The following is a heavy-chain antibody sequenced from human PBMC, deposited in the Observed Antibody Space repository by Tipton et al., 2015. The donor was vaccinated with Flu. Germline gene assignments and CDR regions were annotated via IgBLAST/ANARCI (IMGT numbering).Heavy chain of an antibody. CDR3: TREGLLWFGELLDY. V-gene: IGHV3-49*04. CDR1: GFTFGAYA. D-gene: IGHD3-10*01. CDR2: IRSKAYGGTT. J-gene: IGHJ4*02. Sequence: QLVQSGGGLVQPGRSLRLSCTASGFTFGAYAMSWVRQAPGKGLVCVGFIRSKAYGGTTEYAASVKGRFTISRDDSKSIAYLQMNSLKTEDTAVYYCTREGLLWFGELLDYWGQGTLVTVSS.